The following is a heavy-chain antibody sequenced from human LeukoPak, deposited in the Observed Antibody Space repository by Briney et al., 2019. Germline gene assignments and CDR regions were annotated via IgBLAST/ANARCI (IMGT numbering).Heavy chain of an antibody. CDR3: ARGHGSYYYYMDV. Sequence: ASVKVSCKASGGTFSSYAISWVRQSPGQGLEWMGGIIPIFGTANYAQKFQGRVTITADESTSTAYMELSRLRSDDTAVYHCARGHGSYYYYMDVWGKGTTVTVSS. CDR1: GGTFSSYA. CDR2: IIPIFGTA. J-gene: IGHJ6*03. V-gene: IGHV1-69*13. D-gene: IGHD3-10*01.